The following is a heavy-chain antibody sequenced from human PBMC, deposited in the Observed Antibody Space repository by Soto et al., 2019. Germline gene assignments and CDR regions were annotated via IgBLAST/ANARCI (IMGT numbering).Heavy chain of an antibody. V-gene: IGHV4-30-4*01. CDR3: ARAEGTYPCSSDFDY. J-gene: IGHJ4*02. Sequence: SETLSLTCTVPGGSISSGDYYWSWIRQPPGKGLEWIGYIYYSGSTYYNPSLKSRVTISVDTSKNQFSLKLASVTAADTAVYYCARAEGTYPCSSDFDYWGQGTLVTVSS. CDR1: GGSISSGDYY. CDR2: IYYSGST. D-gene: IGHD3-16*01.